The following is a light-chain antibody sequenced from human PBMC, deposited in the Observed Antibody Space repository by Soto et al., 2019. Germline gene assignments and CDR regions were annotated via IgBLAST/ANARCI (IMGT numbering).Light chain of an antibody. V-gene: IGKV3-20*01. Sequence: EIVLTQSPGTLSLSPGERATLSCRASQSVSSYYLAWYQQKPGQAPTLLIYAASSRATGIPDRFSGGGSGTDFTLTISILETEDFAVYYCQQCGSSPWTFGQGTKVDIK. CDR2: AAS. J-gene: IGKJ1*01. CDR3: QQCGSSPWT. CDR1: QSVSSYY.